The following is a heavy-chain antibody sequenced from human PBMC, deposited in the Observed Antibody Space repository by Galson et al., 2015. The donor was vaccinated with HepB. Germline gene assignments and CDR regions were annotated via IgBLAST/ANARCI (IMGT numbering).Heavy chain of an antibody. CDR2: ISASGDNT. CDR1: GFTFNTYA. D-gene: IGHD2-21*02. CDR3: AKELCGGACYAPNNDWFDP. Sequence: SLRLSCAASGFTFNTYAMSWVRQAPGKGLEWVSAISASGDNTYYSNSVKGRFAISRDNFKKTLYLQMNSLRAEDTAVYYCAKELCGGACYAPNNDWFDPWGQGTLVTVSA. V-gene: IGHV3-23*01. J-gene: IGHJ5*02.